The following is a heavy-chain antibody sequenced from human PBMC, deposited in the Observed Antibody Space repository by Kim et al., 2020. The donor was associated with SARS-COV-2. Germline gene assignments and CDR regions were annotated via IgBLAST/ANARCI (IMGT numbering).Heavy chain of an antibody. Sequence: GGSLRLSCAASGFTFSSYAMHWVRQAPGKGLEWVAVISYDGSNKYYADSVKGRFTISRDNSKNTLYLQMNSLRAEDTAVYYCARDRSGAYDYGDYISNWYFDLWGRGTLVTVSS. CDR3: ARDRSGAYDYGDYISNWYFDL. CDR2: ISYDGSNK. J-gene: IGHJ2*01. CDR1: GFTFSSYA. D-gene: IGHD4-17*01. V-gene: IGHV3-30*04.